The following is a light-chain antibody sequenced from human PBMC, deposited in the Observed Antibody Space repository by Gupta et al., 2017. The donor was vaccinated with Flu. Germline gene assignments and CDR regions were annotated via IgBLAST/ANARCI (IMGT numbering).Light chain of an antibody. Sequence: DIQMTQSPSPLSASVGDRVTITCRASQTISNYLNWYQQKPGKAPKLLIYAASSLQTGVPSRFSGSGSGTDFTLTISRLQPEDFATYYCQQTYSRHGFGGGTKVEIK. CDR3: QQTYSRHG. J-gene: IGKJ4*01. CDR1: QTISNY. CDR2: AAS. V-gene: IGKV1-39*01.